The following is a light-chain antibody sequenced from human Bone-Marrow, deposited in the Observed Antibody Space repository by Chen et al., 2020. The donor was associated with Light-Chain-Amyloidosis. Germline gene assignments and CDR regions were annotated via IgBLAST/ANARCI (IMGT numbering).Light chain of an antibody. Sequence: DIVMTQSPDSLAVSLGERATINCKSSQSVLYSSNNKNYLAWYQQKPGQPPKMLISWASTRESGVPDRFSGSGSATDFTLTISSLQAEDVAVYYCQHYYSAPLTFGGGTKVEIK. CDR3: QHYYSAPLT. CDR2: WAS. V-gene: IGKV4-1*01. CDR1: QSVLYSSNNKNY. J-gene: IGKJ4*01.